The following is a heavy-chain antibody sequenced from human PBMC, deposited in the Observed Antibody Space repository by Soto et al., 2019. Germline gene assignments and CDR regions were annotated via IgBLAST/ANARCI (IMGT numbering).Heavy chain of an antibody. CDR1: GGSTSSYD. V-gene: IGHV4-59*01. D-gene: IGHD4-17*01. Sequence: SETLSLTCTVSGGSTSSYDWSWCRQPPGKGLEWIGYIYYSGSTNYNPSLKSRVTISVDTSKNQFSLKLSSVTAADTAVYYCARYNDYGDAFDIWGQGTMVT. J-gene: IGHJ3*02. CDR2: IYYSGST. CDR3: ARYNDYGDAFDI.